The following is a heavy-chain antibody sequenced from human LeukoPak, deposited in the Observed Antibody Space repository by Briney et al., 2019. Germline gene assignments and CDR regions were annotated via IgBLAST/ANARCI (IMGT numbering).Heavy chain of an antibody. V-gene: IGHV3-33*06. CDR3: AKEGGYSYGYPRGYFDY. Sequence: GGSLRLSCAASGFTFSSYGMHWVRQAPGKGLEWVAVIWYDGSNKYYADSVKGRFTISRDNSKNTLYLQMISLRAEDTAVYYCAKEGGYSYGYPRGYFDYWGQGTLVTVSS. D-gene: IGHD5-18*01. J-gene: IGHJ4*02. CDR1: GFTFSSYG. CDR2: IWYDGSNK.